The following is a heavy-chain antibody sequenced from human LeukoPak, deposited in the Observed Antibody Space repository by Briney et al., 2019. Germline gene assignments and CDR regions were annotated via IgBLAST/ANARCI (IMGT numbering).Heavy chain of an antibody. D-gene: IGHD1-14*01. V-gene: IGHV4-59*01. CDR2: IYYSGST. J-gene: IGHJ4*02. CDR1: GGSISSYY. CDR3: ARAAGSKSVSEPFDY. Sequence: SEALSLTCTVSGGSISSYYWSWIRQPPGKGQEWIGYIYYSGSTNYNPSLKSRVTISVDTSKNQFSLKLSSVTAADTAVYYCARAAGSKSVSEPFDYWGQGTLVTVSS.